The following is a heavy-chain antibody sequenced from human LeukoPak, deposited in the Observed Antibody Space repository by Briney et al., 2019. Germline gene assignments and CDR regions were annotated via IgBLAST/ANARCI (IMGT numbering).Heavy chain of an antibody. V-gene: IGHV3-23*01. CDR3: ARGEVGAPLDY. CDR1: GFTFSSYA. D-gene: IGHD1-26*01. Sequence: GGSLRLSCAASGFTFSSYAMSWVRQAPGKGLEWVSAISGSGGSTYYADSVKGRFTISRGNSKNTLYLQMNSLRAEDTAVYYCARGEVGAPLDYWGQGTLVTVSS. J-gene: IGHJ4*02. CDR2: ISGSGGST.